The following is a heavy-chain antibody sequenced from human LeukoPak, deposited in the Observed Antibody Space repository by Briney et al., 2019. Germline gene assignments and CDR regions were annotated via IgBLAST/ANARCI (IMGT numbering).Heavy chain of an antibody. CDR2: IYYSGST. Sequence: SQTLSLTCTVSGGSISSGDYYWSWIRQPPGKGLEWIGYIYYSGSTYYNPSLKSRVTISVDTSKNQFSLKLSSVTAADTAVYYCASENQQLVHVDYWGQGTLVTVSS. J-gene: IGHJ4*02. V-gene: IGHV4-30-4*01. CDR3: ASENQQLVHVDY. D-gene: IGHD6-13*01. CDR1: GGSISSGDYY.